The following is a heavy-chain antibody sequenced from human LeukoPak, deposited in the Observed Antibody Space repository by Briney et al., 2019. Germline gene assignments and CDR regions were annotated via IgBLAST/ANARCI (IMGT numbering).Heavy chain of an antibody. CDR3: ARATIGADSYYYYMDV. CDR2: IKQDGSEK. J-gene: IGHJ6*03. V-gene: IGHV3-7*04. CDR1: GFTFSSYW. D-gene: IGHD3-9*01. Sequence: GSLRLSCAASGFTFSSYWMSWFRQAPGKGLEWVANIKQDGSEKFYVDSVKGRFTISRDNDKNSLYLQMNTMRAEDTAVYYCARATIGADSYYYYMDVWGKGTTVTVSS.